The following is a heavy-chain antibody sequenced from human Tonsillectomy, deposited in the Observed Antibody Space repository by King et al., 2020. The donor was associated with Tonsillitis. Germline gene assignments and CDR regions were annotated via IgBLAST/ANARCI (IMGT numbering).Heavy chain of an antibody. J-gene: IGHJ6*02. CDR1: GYTFTGYY. V-gene: IGHV1-2*02. D-gene: IGHD3-16*01. CDR2: INPNSGGT. Sequence: HVQLVESGAEVKKPGASVKVSCKASGYTFTGYYMHWVRQAPGQGLEWMGWINPNSGGTNYAQKFQGRVTMTRDTSISTAYMELSRLRSDDTAVYYCATSPWGDNGGFYYYGMDVWGQGTTVTVSS. CDR3: ATSPWGDNGGFYYYGMDV.